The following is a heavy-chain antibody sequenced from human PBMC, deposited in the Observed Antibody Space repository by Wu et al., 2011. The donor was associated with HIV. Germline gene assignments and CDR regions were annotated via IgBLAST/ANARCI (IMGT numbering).Heavy chain of an antibody. J-gene: IGHJ4*02. CDR1: GYTFTRYY. Sequence: QVQLVQSGAEVKKPGASVKVSCKASGYTFTRYYMHWVRQAPGQGLEWMGIINPSGGRTTYVQKFQGRVTMTRDTSTRTVYMELSSLKSEDTAVYYCARALIMVYAMFDYWGQGTLVTVS. V-gene: IGHV1-46*01. CDR2: INPSGGRT. D-gene: IGHD2-8*01. CDR3: ARALIMVYAMFDY.